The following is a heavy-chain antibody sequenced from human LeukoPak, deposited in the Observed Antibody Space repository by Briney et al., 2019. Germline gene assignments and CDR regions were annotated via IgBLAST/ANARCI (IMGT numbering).Heavy chain of an antibody. Sequence: GGSLRLSCAASGFTFSSYWMSWVRQAPGKGLEWVANINQDGSEKYYVDSVKGRFTISRDNAKNSLYLQMNSLRAEDTAVYYCARDSYNSDFDYWGQGTLVTVSS. V-gene: IGHV3-7*01. J-gene: IGHJ4*02. CDR2: INQDGSEK. CDR3: ARDSYNSDFDY. CDR1: GFTFSSYW. D-gene: IGHD5-24*01.